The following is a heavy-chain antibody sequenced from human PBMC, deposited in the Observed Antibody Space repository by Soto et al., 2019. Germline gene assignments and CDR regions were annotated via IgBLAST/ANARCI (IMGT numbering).Heavy chain of an antibody. CDR3: ARRARPDFYYMDV. J-gene: IGHJ6*03. V-gene: IGHV3-64*01. Sequence: QTGGSLRLSCAASGFTLSGYAMDWVRQAPGKGLEYVSGISSNGVGTYYAKSVQGRFTISRDNSKNTVYLQMGSLRPEDMAVYYCARRARPDFYYMDVWGKGTTVTVSS. D-gene: IGHD6-6*01. CDR2: ISSNGVGT. CDR1: GFTLSGYA.